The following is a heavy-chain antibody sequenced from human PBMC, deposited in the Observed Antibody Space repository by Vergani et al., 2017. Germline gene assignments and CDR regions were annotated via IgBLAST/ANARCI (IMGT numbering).Heavy chain of an antibody. Sequence: EVQLVESGGGLVQPGRSLRLSCTASGFTFGDYAMSWFRQAPGKGLEWVGFIRSKAYGGTTEYAASVKGRFTISRDDSKSIAYLQMNSLKTEDTAVYYCARGSIDSGNVPGLHYMDVWGKGTTVTVSS. D-gene: IGHD3-10*01. V-gene: IGHV3-49*03. CDR1: GFTFGDYA. CDR2: IRSKAYGGTT. J-gene: IGHJ6*03. CDR3: ARGSIDSGNVPGLHYMDV.